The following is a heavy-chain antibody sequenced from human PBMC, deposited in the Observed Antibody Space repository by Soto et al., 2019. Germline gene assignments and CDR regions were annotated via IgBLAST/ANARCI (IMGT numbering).Heavy chain of an antibody. Sequence: QVQLVESGGGVVQPGRSLRLSCAASGFTFSSYAMHWVGQAPGKGLEWVAVISYDGSNKYYADSVKGRFTISRDNSKNTLYLQMNSLRAEDTAVYYCARGVHSSGYYYGRYWGKGTLVTVSS. J-gene: IGHJ4*02. V-gene: IGHV3-30-3*01. CDR1: GFTFSSYA. CDR2: ISYDGSNK. D-gene: IGHD3-22*01. CDR3: ARGVHSSGYYYGRY.